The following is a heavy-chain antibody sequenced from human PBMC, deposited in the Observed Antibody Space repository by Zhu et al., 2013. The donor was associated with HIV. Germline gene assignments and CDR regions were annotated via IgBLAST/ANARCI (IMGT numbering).Heavy chain of an antibody. V-gene: IGHV1-2*02. CDR2: INPNSGGT. J-gene: IGHJ4*02. D-gene: IGHD6-19*01. Sequence: QVQLVQSGAEVKKPGASVKVSCKASGYSFTGYYLHWVRHAPGQGLEWMGWINPNSGGTNSAQKFQGRVTMTRDTSISTAHMELRSLRPDDTAVYYCARADESSSGWDLFIYADYWGQGTQVTVSS. CDR1: GYSFTGYY. CDR3: ARADESSSGWDLFIYADY.